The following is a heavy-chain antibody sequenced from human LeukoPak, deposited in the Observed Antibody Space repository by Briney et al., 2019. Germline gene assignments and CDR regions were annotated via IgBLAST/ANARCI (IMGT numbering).Heavy chain of an antibody. CDR1: GYTFTSYG. CDR2: ISAYNGNT. Sequence: ASVKVSCKASGYTFTSYGISWLRHAPGQGLEWMGWISAYNGNTNYAQKLQGRVTMTTDTSTSTVYMELSSLRSEDTAVYYCARSSGRSPNREYMDVWGKGTTVTVSS. D-gene: IGHD1-14*01. V-gene: IGHV1-18*01. J-gene: IGHJ6*03. CDR3: ARSSGRSPNREYMDV.